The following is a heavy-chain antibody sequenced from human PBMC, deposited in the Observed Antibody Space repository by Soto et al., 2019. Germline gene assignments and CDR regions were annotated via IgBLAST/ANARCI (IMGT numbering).Heavy chain of an antibody. CDR1: GFTFSSYG. CDR3: ARDAMCSSSWFDY. Sequence: QVPLVESGGGVVQPGRSLRLSCAASGFTFSSYGMHWVRQAPGKGLEWVAVIWYDGSNKYYADSVKGRFTISRANSKNTLYLQMNSLRAEATAVYYCARDAMCSSSWFDYWGQGPLVTVSS. CDR2: IWYDGSNK. J-gene: IGHJ4*02. D-gene: IGHD6-13*01. V-gene: IGHV3-33*01.